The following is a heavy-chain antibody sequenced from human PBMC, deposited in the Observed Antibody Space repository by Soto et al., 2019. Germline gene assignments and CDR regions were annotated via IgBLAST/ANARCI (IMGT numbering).Heavy chain of an antibody. D-gene: IGHD2-15*01. CDR1: GFSVSSKY. Sequence: GGSLRLSCAASGFSVSSKYMNWVRQAPGKGLEWVASLHSGGGTYYADSVKGRFTVSRDNSKNTLYLQMNSLRVDDTAVYYCAREVVGSLDYWGQGTLVTVSS. V-gene: IGHV3-66*01. CDR2: LHSGGGT. J-gene: IGHJ4*02. CDR3: AREVVGSLDY.